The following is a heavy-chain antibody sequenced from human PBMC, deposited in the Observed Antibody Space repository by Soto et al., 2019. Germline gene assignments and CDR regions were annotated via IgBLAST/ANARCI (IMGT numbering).Heavy chain of an antibody. J-gene: IGHJ4*02. CDR3: AREDKWNDDPLDY. CDR1: GFTFSSYW. D-gene: IGHD1-20*01. CDR2: INTDGSST. Sequence: VQLVESGGGLVQPGGSLRLSCAASGFTFSSYWMHWVRQAPGKGLVWVSRINTDGSSTAYTDSVKGRFTISRDNAKNTLYVQMNSLSAEDTGVYYCAREDKWNDDPLDYWGQGTLFTVSS. V-gene: IGHV3-74*01.